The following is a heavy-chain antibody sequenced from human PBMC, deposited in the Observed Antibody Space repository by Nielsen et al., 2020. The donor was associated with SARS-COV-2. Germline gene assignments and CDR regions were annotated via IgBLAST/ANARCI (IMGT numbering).Heavy chain of an antibody. CDR2: ISYDGSVK. V-gene: IGHV3-30*18. D-gene: IGHD6-13*01. J-gene: IGHJ4*02. Sequence: GGSLRLSCEASGFDIRKFGMHWVRQAPGKGLDGVTFISYDGSVKYYADSVKGRFTISTDLSNNTLYLQMNSLRVEDTAIYYCTKGAQLGDYWGQGTLVTVSS. CDR1: GFDIRKFG. CDR3: TKGAQLGDY.